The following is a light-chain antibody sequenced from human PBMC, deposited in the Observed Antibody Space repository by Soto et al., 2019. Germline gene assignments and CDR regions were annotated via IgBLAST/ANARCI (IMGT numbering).Light chain of an antibody. J-gene: IGKJ5*01. V-gene: IGKV3-11*01. Sequence: EIVLTQSPATVCFSPGERATLSCRASQSVRSYLAWYQQKPGQAPRLLIYDASNRATGIPARFTGSGSGTDFTLTISSLEPEDFAVYYCQQRSNWLITFGQGTRLEIK. CDR1: QSVRSY. CDR2: DAS. CDR3: QQRSNWLIT.